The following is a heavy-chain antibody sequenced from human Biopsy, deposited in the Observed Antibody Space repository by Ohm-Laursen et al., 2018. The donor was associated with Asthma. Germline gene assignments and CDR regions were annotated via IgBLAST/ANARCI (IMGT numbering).Heavy chain of an antibody. CDR2: INSVFGTT. Sequence: SVTASCKSLGGTFNTYVIGWVRQAPGQGLEWMGGINSVFGTTTYPQKFQDRVTSTADDSTSTVYMELSSLRSEDTAVYYCARKAGSCISRTCYSLDFWGQGTLVTVSS. CDR3: ARKAGSCISRTCYSLDF. V-gene: IGHV1-69*13. D-gene: IGHD2-2*01. J-gene: IGHJ4*02. CDR1: GGTFNTYV.